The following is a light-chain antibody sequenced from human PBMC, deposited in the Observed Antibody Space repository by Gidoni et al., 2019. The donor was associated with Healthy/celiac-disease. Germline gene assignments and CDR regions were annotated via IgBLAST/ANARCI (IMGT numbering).Light chain of an antibody. CDR2: DNS. CDR1: SSNIGAGYD. V-gene: IGLV1-40*01. Sequence: QSVLTQPPSVSEAPGQRVTISCTGSSSNIGAGYDVHWYQQLPGTAPKLLIYDNSNRPSGVPDRFSGSKSGTSASLAITGLQAEDEADYYCQSYDSSLSGYVVFGGGTKLTVL. CDR3: QSYDSSLSGYVV. J-gene: IGLJ2*01.